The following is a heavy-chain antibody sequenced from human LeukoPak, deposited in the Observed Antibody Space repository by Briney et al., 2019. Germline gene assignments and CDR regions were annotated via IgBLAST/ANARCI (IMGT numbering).Heavy chain of an antibody. CDR3: ARAKGVSTGYRPTDY. CDR1: GFAFSSSG. D-gene: IGHD3-22*01. Sequence: GGSLRLSCAASGFAFSSSGMHWVRQAPGKGLEWVAVIWYDGSNRYYADPVKGRFTVSRDNSKNTLYLQMNSLRAEDTAVYYCARAKGVSTGYRPTDYWGQGTLVTVSS. J-gene: IGHJ4*02. V-gene: IGHV3-33*01. CDR2: IWYDGSNR.